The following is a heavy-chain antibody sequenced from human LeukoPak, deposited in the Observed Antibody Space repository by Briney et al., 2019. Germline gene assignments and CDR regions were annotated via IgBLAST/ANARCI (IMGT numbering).Heavy chain of an antibody. V-gene: IGHV6-1*01. CDR2: TYYRSKWYN. D-gene: IGHD3-22*01. CDR3: ARLTYYYDSSGYYSKGYYYYMDV. Sequence: SQTFSLTCAISGDSVSSNSAAWNWIRQSPSRGLEWLGRTYYRSKWYNDYAVSVKSRITINPDTSKNQFSLQLNSVTPEDTAVYYCARLTYYYDSSGYYSKGYYYYMDVWGKGTTVTVSS. CDR1: GDSVSSNSAA. J-gene: IGHJ6*03.